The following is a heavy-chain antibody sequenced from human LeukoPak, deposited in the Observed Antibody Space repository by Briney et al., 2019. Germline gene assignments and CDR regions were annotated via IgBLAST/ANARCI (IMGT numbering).Heavy chain of an antibody. CDR2: IRNDGSNK. J-gene: IGHJ2*01. Sequence: GGSLRLSCAASGFTFSSFGMHWVRQAPGKGLEWVAYIRNDGSNKDYVDPVKGRFTISRDNSRNTLYLQMSSLRAEDTAVYFCAKVFAPYSNSWYFDLWGRGTLVTVSS. CDR3: AKVFAPYSNSWYFDL. CDR1: GFTFSSFG. V-gene: IGHV3-30*02. D-gene: IGHD6-6*01.